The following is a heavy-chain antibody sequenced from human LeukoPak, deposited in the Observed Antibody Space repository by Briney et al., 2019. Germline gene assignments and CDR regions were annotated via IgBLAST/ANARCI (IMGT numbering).Heavy chain of an antibody. Sequence: ASVKVSCKASGYTFTSYDINLVRQATGQGLEWMGWMNPNSGNTGYAQKFQGRVTMTRNTSISTAYMELSSLRSEDTAVYYCARGGQQLESSHFDYWGQGTLVTVSS. CDR3: ARGGQQLESSHFDY. J-gene: IGHJ4*02. D-gene: IGHD6-13*01. CDR2: MNPNSGNT. V-gene: IGHV1-8*01. CDR1: GYTFTSYD.